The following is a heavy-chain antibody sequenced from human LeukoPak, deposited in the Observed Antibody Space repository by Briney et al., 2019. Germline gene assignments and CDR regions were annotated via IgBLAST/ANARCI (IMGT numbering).Heavy chain of an antibody. J-gene: IGHJ4*02. CDR2: ISSSSSYI. CDR1: GFTFSSYS. V-gene: IGHV3-21*01. Sequence: GXLRLSCAASGFTFSSYSMNWVRQAPGKGLEWVSSISSSSSYIYYADSVKGRFTISRDNAKNSLYLQMNSLRAEDTAVYYCARDSGHSGYDLDYWGQGTLVTVSS. CDR3: ARDSGHSGYDLDY. D-gene: IGHD5-12*01.